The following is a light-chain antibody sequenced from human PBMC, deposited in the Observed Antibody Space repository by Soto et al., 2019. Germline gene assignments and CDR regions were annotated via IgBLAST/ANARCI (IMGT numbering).Light chain of an antibody. V-gene: IGKV3-20*01. CDR3: QQYIRSRT. J-gene: IGKJ1*01. CDR2: DAL. Sequence: EIVLTQSPGTLSLSPGERATLSCGASPGINETYLAWYQQRPVQAPRLLIYDALKRATGIPDRFGGSASGTDFTLTITRIEPEDFAVYYCQQYIRSRTFGQGTRVDI. CDR1: PGINETY.